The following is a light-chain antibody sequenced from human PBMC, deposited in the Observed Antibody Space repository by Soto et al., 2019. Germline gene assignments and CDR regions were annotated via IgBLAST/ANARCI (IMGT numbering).Light chain of an antibody. J-gene: IGKJ4*01. CDR3: QQLDGFPLT. CDR1: QGISSY. V-gene: IGKV1-9*01. Sequence: DIQLTQSPPFLSASVGDRVTITCRASQGISSYLAWYQQKPGKAPKLLIYAASSLQSGVPSRFSGSASGTEFTLKISSMQPEDSAAYYCQQLDGFPLTFGGGTTVAI. CDR2: AAS.